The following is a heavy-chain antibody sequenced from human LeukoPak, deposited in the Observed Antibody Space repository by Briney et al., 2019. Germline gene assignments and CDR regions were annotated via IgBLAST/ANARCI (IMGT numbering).Heavy chain of an antibody. Sequence: GASVKVSCKASGYTFTSYYIHWVRQAPGQGLEWMGIINPTGGSTNYAQKFQGRVTITADESTSTAHMELSSLRSEDTAVYYCARDGVEMATIIGYFDYWGQGTLVTVSS. CDR1: GYTFTSYY. V-gene: IGHV1-46*01. CDR2: INPTGGST. J-gene: IGHJ4*02. D-gene: IGHD5-24*01. CDR3: ARDGVEMATIIGYFDY.